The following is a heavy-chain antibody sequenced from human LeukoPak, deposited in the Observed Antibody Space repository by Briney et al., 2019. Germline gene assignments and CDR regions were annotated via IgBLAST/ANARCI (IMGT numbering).Heavy chain of an antibody. D-gene: IGHD6-19*01. Sequence: GASVKVSCKASGGTFSSYAISWVRQAPGQGLEWMGGIIPIFGTANYAQKFQGRVTITADESTSTAYMELSSLRSEDTAVYYCARDASSGWYPYFDYWGQGTLVTVSS. J-gene: IGHJ4*02. CDR2: IIPIFGTA. CDR3: ARDASSGWYPYFDY. V-gene: IGHV1-69*13. CDR1: GGTFSSYA.